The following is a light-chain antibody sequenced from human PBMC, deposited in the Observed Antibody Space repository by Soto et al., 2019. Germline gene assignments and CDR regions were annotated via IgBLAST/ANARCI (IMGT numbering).Light chain of an antibody. CDR3: QQLWSYPLT. Sequence: DTQLTQSPSFLSASVGDRVTIACRASQDVSRSVGWYQQKPGTAPKLLISAASTLNSGVPSRFSGSGSGTSFTLTISSLQPEDFATYYCQQLWSYPLTFGGGTKVEI. CDR1: QDVSRS. V-gene: IGKV1-9*01. J-gene: IGKJ4*01. CDR2: AAS.